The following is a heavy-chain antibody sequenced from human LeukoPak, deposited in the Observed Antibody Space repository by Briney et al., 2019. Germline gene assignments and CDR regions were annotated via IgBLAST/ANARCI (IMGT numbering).Heavy chain of an antibody. Sequence: GASVKVSCKASGYTLTSYGINWVRQAPGQGLEWMGWISAYSGNTNYALKLQGRVTMTTDTSTSTAYMELRSLRSDDTAVYYCARADYVWGSYRSRSDAFDIWGQGTMVTVSS. J-gene: IGHJ3*02. CDR1: GYTLTSYG. CDR2: ISAYSGNT. V-gene: IGHV1-18*01. CDR3: ARADYVWGSYRSRSDAFDI. D-gene: IGHD3-16*02.